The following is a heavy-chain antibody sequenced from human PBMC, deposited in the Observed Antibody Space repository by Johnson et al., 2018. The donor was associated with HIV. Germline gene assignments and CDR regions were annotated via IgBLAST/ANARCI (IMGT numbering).Heavy chain of an antibody. J-gene: IGHJ3*02. CDR2: ISYDGSDK. CDR3: AREGAWEVRPGAFDI. CDR1: GFTFSSYG. Sequence: QVQLVESGGGVVQPGRSLRLSCAASGFTFSSYGMNWVRQAPGKGLEWVAVISYDGSDKYYADSVKGRFTISRDNSKNTLFLQMNSLRAEDTAVYYCAREGAWEVRPGAFDIWGQGTMVTVSS. V-gene: IGHV3-30*03. D-gene: IGHD1-26*01.